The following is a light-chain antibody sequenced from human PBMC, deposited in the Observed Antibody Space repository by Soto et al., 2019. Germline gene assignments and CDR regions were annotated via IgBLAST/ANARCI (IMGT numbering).Light chain of an antibody. Sequence: QSALTQPASVSGSPGQSITISCTGTSRDAGNYNFVSWYQQHPGKAPKVIIYEDSTRPSGVSNRISGSKSGNTASLTISGLQAEDEADYYCCSYAGSSTSWVFGGGTKLTVL. CDR2: EDS. CDR3: CSYAGSSTSWV. CDR1: SRDAGNYNF. J-gene: IGLJ3*02. V-gene: IGLV2-23*01.